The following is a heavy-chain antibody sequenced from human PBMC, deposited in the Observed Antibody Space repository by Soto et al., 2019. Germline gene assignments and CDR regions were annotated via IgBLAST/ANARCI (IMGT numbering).Heavy chain of an antibody. V-gene: IGHV4-34*01. CDR3: ARHVRYRSTVVYYFDY. J-gene: IGHJ4*02. CDR2: INHSGST. CDR1: GGSFSGYY. Sequence: TSETLSLTCAVYGGSFSGYYWSWIRQPPGKGLEWIGEINHSGSTNYNPSLKSRVTISVDTSNNQFSLKLSSVTAADTAVYYCARHVRYRSTVVYYFDYWGQGTLVTVSS. D-gene: IGHD3-9*01.